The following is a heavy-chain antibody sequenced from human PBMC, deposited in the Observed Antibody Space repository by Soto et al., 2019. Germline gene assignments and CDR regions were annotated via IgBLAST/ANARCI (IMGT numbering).Heavy chain of an antibody. Sequence: SETLSLTCAIYGGSFSGYYWSWIRQPPGKGLEWIGEINHSGSTNYNPSLKSRVTISVDTSKNRFSLKLSSVTAADTAVYYCARWSIAARTFDYWGQGTLVTVSS. CDR1: GGSFSGYY. D-gene: IGHD6-6*01. V-gene: IGHV4-34*01. CDR2: INHSGST. CDR3: ARWSIAARTFDY. J-gene: IGHJ4*02.